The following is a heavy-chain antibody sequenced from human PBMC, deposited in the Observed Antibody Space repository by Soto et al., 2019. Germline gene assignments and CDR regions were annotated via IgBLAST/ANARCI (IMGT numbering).Heavy chain of an antibody. CDR1: GGSISSGGYY. CDR2: IYYSGST. D-gene: IGHD3-22*01. CDR3: ASRQTYYYDSSGSPFDY. Sequence: SETLSLTCTVSGGSISSGGYYWSWIRQHPGKGLEWIGYIYYSGSTYYNPSLKSRVTISVDTSKNQFSLKLSSVTAADTAVYYCASRQTYYYDSSGSPFDYWGQGTLVTVSS. J-gene: IGHJ4*02. V-gene: IGHV4-31*03.